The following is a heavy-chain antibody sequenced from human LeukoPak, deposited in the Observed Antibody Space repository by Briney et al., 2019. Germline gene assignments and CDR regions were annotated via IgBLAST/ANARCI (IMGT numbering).Heavy chain of an antibody. CDR1: GFTFSTYT. Sequence: GGSLRLSCAASGFTFSTYTMNWVRQAPGKGLEWVSSITISSRYIYCADSVKGRFTISRDNAKNSLFLHMNSLRAEDTAVYYCARDTPDSQGAFDIWGQGTMVTVSS. CDR3: ARDTPDSQGAFDI. J-gene: IGHJ3*02. D-gene: IGHD2-15*01. CDR2: ITISSRYI. V-gene: IGHV3-21*01.